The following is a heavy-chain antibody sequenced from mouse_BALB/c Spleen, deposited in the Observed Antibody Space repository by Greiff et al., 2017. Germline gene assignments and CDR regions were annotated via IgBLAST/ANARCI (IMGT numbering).Heavy chain of an antibody. Sequence: QVQLQQSGAELMKPGASVKISCKATGYTFSSYWIEWVKQRPGHGLEWIGEILPGSGSTNYNEKFKSKATLTVDKSSSTAYMQLSSLTSEDSAVYYCAREDYYGSSAYFDYWGQGTTLTVSS. J-gene: IGHJ2*01. CDR1: GYTFSSYW. D-gene: IGHD1-1*01. CDR2: ILPGSGST. V-gene: IGHV1-9*01. CDR3: AREDYYGSSAYFDY.